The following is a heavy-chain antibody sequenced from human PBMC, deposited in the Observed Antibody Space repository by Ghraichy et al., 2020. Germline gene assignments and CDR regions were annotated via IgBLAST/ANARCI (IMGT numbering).Heavy chain of an antibody. Sequence: SETLSLTCAVSGGSVTDDHWWSWVRQPPGKGLEWIGEIVHTESTNYNPSLKSRATISLDKSKNQFSLHLTSVTAADTAIYYCAYNGYNSCKYWGQGILVTVSS. J-gene: IGHJ4*02. CDR1: GGSVTDDHW. V-gene: IGHV4-4*02. D-gene: IGHD5-24*01. CDR3: AYNGYNSCKY. CDR2: IVHTEST.